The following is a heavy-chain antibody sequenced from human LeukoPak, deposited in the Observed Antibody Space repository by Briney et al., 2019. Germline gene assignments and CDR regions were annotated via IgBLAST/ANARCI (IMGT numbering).Heavy chain of an antibody. Sequence: GGSLRLSCAASGFTFSSYAMSWVRQAPGKGLELVSAISGSGGSTHYADSVKGRFTISRDNSKNTLYLQMNSLRAEDTAVYYCAKDARYSSSWYVDFDYWGQGTLVTVSS. CDR3: AKDARYSSSWYVDFDY. J-gene: IGHJ4*02. CDR2: ISGSGGST. D-gene: IGHD6-13*01. V-gene: IGHV3-23*01. CDR1: GFTFSSYA.